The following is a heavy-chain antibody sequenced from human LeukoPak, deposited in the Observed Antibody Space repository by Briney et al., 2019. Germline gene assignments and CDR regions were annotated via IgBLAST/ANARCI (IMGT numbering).Heavy chain of an antibody. V-gene: IGHV3-23*01. CDR3: ARGDTYSSSWYGFHY. Sequence: SGGSLRLSCAASGFTFSSSAMSWVCQAPGKGLEWVAAISDTGRLSYCADSVNGRFTISRDNSKNTLYLQMDSLRAEDTAVYYCARGDTYSSSWYGFHYWGQGTLVTVSS. CDR1: GFTFSSSA. J-gene: IGHJ4*02. D-gene: IGHD6-13*01. CDR2: ISDTGRLS.